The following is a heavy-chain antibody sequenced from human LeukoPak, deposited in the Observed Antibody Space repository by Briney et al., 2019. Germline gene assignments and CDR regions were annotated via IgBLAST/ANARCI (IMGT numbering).Heavy chain of an antibody. D-gene: IGHD3-9*01. CDR1: GGSISSGGYY. CDR2: IYYSGST. J-gene: IGHJ4*02. CDR3: ARDRYFIGFDY. Sequence: SETLSLTCTVSGGSISSGGYYWSWIRQHPGKGLEWIGYIYYSGSTYYNPSLKSRVTISVDTSKNQFSLKLRSVTAADTAVYYCARDRYFIGFDYWGQGTLVTVSS. V-gene: IGHV4-31*03.